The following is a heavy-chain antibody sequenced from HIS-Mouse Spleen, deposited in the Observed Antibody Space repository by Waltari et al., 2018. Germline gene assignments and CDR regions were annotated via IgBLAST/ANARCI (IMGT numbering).Heavy chain of an antibody. CDR3: AREIPYSSSWYDWYFDL. J-gene: IGHJ2*01. CDR1: GGSITSSRYS. Sequence: QLQLQESGPGLVKPSETLSLTCTVSGGSITSSRYSWGWIRQPHGKGLEWIGSIYYKGSTYYNPSLKSRVTISVDTSKNQFSLKLSSVTAADTAVYYCAREIPYSSSWYDWYFDLWGRGTLVTVSS. V-gene: IGHV4-39*07. D-gene: IGHD6-13*01. CDR2: IYYKGST.